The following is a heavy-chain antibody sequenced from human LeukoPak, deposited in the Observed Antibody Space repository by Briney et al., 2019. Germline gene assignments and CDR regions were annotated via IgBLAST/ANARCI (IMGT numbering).Heavy chain of an antibody. CDR3: ARDGSGSGDY. V-gene: IGHV3-21*04. CDR1: GFTFNIYG. J-gene: IGHJ4*02. D-gene: IGHD2-15*01. Sequence: GGSLRLSCAASGFTFNIYGMNWVRQAPGKGLEWVSSISSDATNIYYTDSVKGRFTIARDNAKNSLYLQMNSLRAEDTAVYYCARDGSGSGDYWGQGTLVTVSS. CDR2: ISSDATNI.